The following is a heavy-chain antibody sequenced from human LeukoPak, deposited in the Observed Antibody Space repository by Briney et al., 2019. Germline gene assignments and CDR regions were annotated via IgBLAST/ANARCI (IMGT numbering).Heavy chain of an antibody. D-gene: IGHD3-22*01. CDR2: IYYSGST. CDR1: GGSISSGGYY. V-gene: IGHV4-31*03. J-gene: IGHJ4*02. CDR3: ARVNTETFDY. Sequence: SETLSLTCTVSGGSISSGGYYWSWIRQHPGKGLEWIGYIYYSGSTYYNPSLKSRVTISVDTSKNRFSLKLSSVTAADTAVYYCARVNTETFDYWGQGTLVTVS.